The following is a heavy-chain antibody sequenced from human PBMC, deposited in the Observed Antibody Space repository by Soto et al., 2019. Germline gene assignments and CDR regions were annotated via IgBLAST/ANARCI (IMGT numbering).Heavy chain of an antibody. Sequence: PGGSLRLSCEASGFSFRDVWMSWVRQIPGRGLEWVGRVKTTSGGETTNYAAPVMGRFTVSRDDSQNTLYLQMDALRPEDTAVYYCTTAGTRVGYTGSYWGQGTQVTVSS. V-gene: IGHV3-15*06. CDR2: VKTTSGGETT. J-gene: IGHJ4*02. D-gene: IGHD3-16*02. CDR3: TTAGTRVGYTGSY. CDR1: GFSFRDVW.